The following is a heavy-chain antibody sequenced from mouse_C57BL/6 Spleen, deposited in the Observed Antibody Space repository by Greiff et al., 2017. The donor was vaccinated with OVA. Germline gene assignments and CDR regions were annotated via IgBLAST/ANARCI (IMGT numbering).Heavy chain of an antibody. CDR3: ARSQLRVYYFDY. V-gene: IGHV1-84*01. J-gene: IGHJ2*01. Sequence: VQRQGSGPELVKPGASAKISCKSSASPFTDYYLPRVKQRPGQGLEWIGWIYPGSGNTKYNEKFKGKATLTVDTSSSTAERQLSSLTSEESAVYFCARSQLRVYYFDYWGQGTTLTVSS. CDR2: IYPGSGNT. CDR1: ASPFTDYY. D-gene: IGHD3-2*02.